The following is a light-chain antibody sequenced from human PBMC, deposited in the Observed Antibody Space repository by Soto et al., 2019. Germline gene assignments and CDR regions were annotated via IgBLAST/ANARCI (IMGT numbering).Light chain of an antibody. CDR1: SSDVGTYNL. CDR2: EVD. Sequence: QSVLTQPASVSGSPGQSITISCTGTSSDVGTYNLVSWYQQHTGRAPKLIIYEVDSRTSGISDRFSGSKSGNTASLTSSGLQPEEEDDYYCSSFTNTNSLADWVFGGGTKLTVL. V-gene: IGLV2-14*02. CDR3: SSFTNTNSLADWV. J-gene: IGLJ3*02.